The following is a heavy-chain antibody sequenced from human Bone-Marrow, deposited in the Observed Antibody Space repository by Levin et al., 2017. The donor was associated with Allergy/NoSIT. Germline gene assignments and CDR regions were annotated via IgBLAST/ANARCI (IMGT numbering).Heavy chain of an antibody. V-gene: IGHV1-2*02. CDR1: GYTFTGYY. CDR2: INPNSGGT. D-gene: IGHD2-21*02. Sequence: ASVKVSCKASGYTFTGYYMHWVRQAPGQGLEWMGWINPNSGGTNYAQKFQGRVTMTRDTSISTAYMELSRLRSDDTAVYYCARSPPGDRLYCGGDCSPPYFDYWGQGTLVTVSS. J-gene: IGHJ4*02. CDR3: ARSPPGDRLYCGGDCSPPYFDY.